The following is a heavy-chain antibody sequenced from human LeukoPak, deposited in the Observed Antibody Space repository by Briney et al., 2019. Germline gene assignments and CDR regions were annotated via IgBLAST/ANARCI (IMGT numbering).Heavy chain of an antibody. V-gene: IGHV4-34*01. CDR1: GGSFSGYY. CDR3: ARATRYGHFDY. CDR2: IYHSGST. J-gene: IGHJ4*02. Sequence: PSETLSLTCAVYGGSFSGYYWSWIRQPPGKGLEWIGYIYHSGSTYYNPSLKSRVTISVDRSKNQFSLKLSSVTAADTAVYYCARATRYGHFDYWGQGTLVTVSS. D-gene: IGHD2-15*01.